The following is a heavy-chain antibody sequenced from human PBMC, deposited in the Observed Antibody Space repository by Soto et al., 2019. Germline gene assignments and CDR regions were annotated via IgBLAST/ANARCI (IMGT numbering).Heavy chain of an antibody. CDR1: GFTFSSYG. D-gene: IGHD6-13*01. V-gene: IGHV3-33*01. CDR3: ARELMAAAGRKYYYGMDV. J-gene: IGHJ6*02. Sequence: QVQLVESGGGVVQPGRSLRLSCAASGFTFSSYGMHCVRQAPGKGLEWVAVIWYDGSNKYYADSVKGRFTISRDNSKNTLYLQMNSLRAEDTAVYYCARELMAAAGRKYYYGMDVWGQGTTVTVSS. CDR2: IWYDGSNK.